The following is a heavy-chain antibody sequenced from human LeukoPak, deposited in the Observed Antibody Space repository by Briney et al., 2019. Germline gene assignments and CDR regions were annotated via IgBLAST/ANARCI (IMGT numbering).Heavy chain of an antibody. CDR2: ISSSDYI. J-gene: IGHJ5*02. V-gene: IGHV3-21*01. CDR1: GFSFISYS. Sequence: GGSLRLSCAASGFSFISYSMNSVRQAPGKGLEWVSSISSSDYIYHADSVKGRFTISRDNPKKSLYLQMNSLRAEDTAVYYCARGATTTRFGRFDPWGQGTLVIVSS. CDR3: ARGATTTRFGRFDP. D-gene: IGHD4-17*01.